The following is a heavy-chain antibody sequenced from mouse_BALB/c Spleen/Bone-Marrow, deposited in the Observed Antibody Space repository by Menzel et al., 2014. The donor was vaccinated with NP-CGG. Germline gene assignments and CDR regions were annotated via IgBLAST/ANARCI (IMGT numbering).Heavy chain of an antibody. CDR2: INPSSGYT. CDR1: GYTFTSYT. D-gene: IGHD2-1*01. V-gene: IGHV1-4*01. Sequence: QVQLQQPGAELARPGASVKMSCKASGYTFTSYTMHWVKQMPGQGLEWIGYINPSSGYTNYNQKFKDKAILTADKSSSTAYMQLSSLTSEDSAVYYCARRYYGNPFDYWGQGTTLTVSS. CDR3: ARRYYGNPFDY. J-gene: IGHJ2*01.